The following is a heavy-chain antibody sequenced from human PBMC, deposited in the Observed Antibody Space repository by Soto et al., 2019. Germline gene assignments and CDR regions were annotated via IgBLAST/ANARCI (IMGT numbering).Heavy chain of an antibody. V-gene: IGHV3-23*01. CDR1: GFTFSSYA. D-gene: IGHD4-4*01. J-gene: IGHJ6*02. CDR2: ISGSGGST. CDR3: ARNSNYASGYYYYYGMDV. Sequence: GGSLRLSCAASGFTFSSYAMSWVRQAPGKGLEWVSAISGSGGSTYYADSVKGRFTISRDNSKNTLYLQMNSLRAEDTAVYYCARNSNYASGYYYYYGMDVWGQGTTVTVSS.